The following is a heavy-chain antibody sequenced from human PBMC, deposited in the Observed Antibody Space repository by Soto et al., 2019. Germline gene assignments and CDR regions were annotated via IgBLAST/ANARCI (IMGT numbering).Heavy chain of an antibody. V-gene: IGHV1-69*01. D-gene: IGHD3-22*01. Sequence: QVQLVQSGAEVKKPGSSMKVSCKASGGTFNSYDINWVRQAPGQGLEWMGGIIPIVETPKYAQKIQRRVTRTADALTSTVYMALSSLRSEDTAMYYCARLSRPNYYDTSGFFKDNWFDPWGQGTLVTVSS. J-gene: IGHJ5*02. CDR3: ARLSRPNYYDTSGFFKDNWFDP. CDR1: GGTFNSYD. CDR2: IIPIVETP.